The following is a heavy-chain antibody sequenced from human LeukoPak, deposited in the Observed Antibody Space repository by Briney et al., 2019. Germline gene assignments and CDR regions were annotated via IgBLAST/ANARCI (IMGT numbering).Heavy chain of an antibody. CDR1: GFTFSDYY. CDR2: ISSSGSTI. D-gene: IGHD3-22*01. V-gene: IGHV3-11*01. Sequence: GGSLRLSCAASGFTFSDYYMGWIRQAPGKGLEWVSYISSSGSTIYYADSVKGRFTIPRDNAKNSLYLQMNSLRAEDTAVYYCARDLYYDSSGYCTDWGQGTLVTVSS. CDR3: ARDLYYDSSGYCTD. J-gene: IGHJ4*02.